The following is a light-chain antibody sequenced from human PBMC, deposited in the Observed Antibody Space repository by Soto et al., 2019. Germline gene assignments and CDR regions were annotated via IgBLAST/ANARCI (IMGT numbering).Light chain of an antibody. CDR2: DAS. Sequence: DIQMTQSPSTLSASVGDRVTITCRASQSISSWLAWYQQKPGKAPKLLIYDASSLESGVPSRLSGSGSGTEFTLTISSLQPDDFATYDCQQYNSYPYTFGQGTKLEIK. V-gene: IGKV1-5*01. CDR1: QSISSW. CDR3: QQYNSYPYT. J-gene: IGKJ2*01.